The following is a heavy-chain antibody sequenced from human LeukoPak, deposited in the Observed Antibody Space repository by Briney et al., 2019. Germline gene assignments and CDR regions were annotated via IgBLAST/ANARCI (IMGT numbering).Heavy chain of an antibody. CDR2: IYYSGST. CDR3: ARALVEPYYMDV. CDR1: GGSISSSSYY. Sequence: KTSETLSLTCTVSGGSISSSSYYWGWIRQPPGKGLEWIGSIYYSGSTYYNPSLKSRVTISVDTSKNQFSLKLSSVTAADTAVYYCARALVEPYYMDVWGKGTTVTVSS. D-gene: IGHD3-16*01. J-gene: IGHJ6*03. V-gene: IGHV4-39*07.